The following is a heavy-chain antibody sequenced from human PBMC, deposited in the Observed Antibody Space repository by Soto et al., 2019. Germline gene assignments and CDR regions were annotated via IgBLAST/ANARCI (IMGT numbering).Heavy chain of an antibody. V-gene: IGHV3-11*01. CDR1: GFYFTDYY. CDR3: ARDKCGRSMCGSDY. J-gene: IGHJ4*02. CDR2: IGDKGRTI. Sequence: QGQLVQSGGGLVKPGGSLRLSCVASGFYFTDYYFSWVRQAPGKGLEWLSYIGDKGRTIDYADSVKGRFTISRDNAKYELYLEMNNLRPDDTAVYFCARDKCGRSMCGSDYWGQGLMVTVSS. D-gene: IGHD2-15*01.